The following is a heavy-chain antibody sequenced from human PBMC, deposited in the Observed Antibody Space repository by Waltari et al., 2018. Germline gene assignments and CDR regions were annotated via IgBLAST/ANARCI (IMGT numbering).Heavy chain of an antibody. CDR3: ARHINFWSGYYFDS. D-gene: IGHD3-3*01. J-gene: IGHJ4*02. CDR1: GASLDNTTHY. V-gene: IGHV4-39*01. Sequence: QLQLQESGPQLVKPSETLSLTCTVSGASLDNTTHYWGWVRQPPGKGLGWIGSIYYTGTTYYNPSRKSRMTISADTSKTQFSLRLSSVTAADTAVYYCARHINFWSGYYFDSWGQGTLVTVSS. CDR2: IYYTGTT.